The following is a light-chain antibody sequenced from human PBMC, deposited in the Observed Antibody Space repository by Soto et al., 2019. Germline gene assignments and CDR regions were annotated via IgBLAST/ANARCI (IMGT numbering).Light chain of an antibody. CDR2: GTS. CDR1: QSISSSY. Sequence: EVVLTQSPGTLSLSPGERATLSCRTSQSISSSYLAWYQQKPGQAPRLLMHGTSSRATGIPDRFSGSGSGTDFTLSISRLEPEDFAVYYGQHYGSSPPFTFGPGTKVDIK. J-gene: IGKJ3*01. V-gene: IGKV3-20*01. CDR3: QHYGSSPPFT.